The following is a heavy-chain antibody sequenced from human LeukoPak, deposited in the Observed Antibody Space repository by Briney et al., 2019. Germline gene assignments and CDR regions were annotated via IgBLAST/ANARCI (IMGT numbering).Heavy chain of an antibody. V-gene: IGHV1-69*06. J-gene: IGHJ6*04. CDR3: AGSILTGYYTGRVDYYYYGMDA. CDR2: IIPIFGTA. D-gene: IGHD3-9*01. CDR1: GGTFSSYA. Sequence: GASVKVSCKASGGTFSSYATSWVRQAPGQGLEWMGGIIPIFGTANYAQKFQGRVTITADKSTSTAYMELSSLRSEDTAVYYCAGSILTGYYTGRVDYYYYGMDAWGKGTTVTVSS.